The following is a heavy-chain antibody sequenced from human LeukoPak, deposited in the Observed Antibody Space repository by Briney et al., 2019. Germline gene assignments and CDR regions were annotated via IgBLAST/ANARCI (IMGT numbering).Heavy chain of an antibody. CDR1: GGSIRSSSW. Sequence: SETLSLTCTVSGGSIRSSSWWSWVRQPPGKGLECIGEIYHSGTTNYNPSLKSRVTISVDTSKNQFSLKLSSVTAADTAVYYCAREANYDSSGYYYIMAFDIWGQGTMVTVSS. J-gene: IGHJ3*02. D-gene: IGHD3-22*01. CDR3: AREANYDSSGYYYIMAFDI. CDR2: IYHSGTT. V-gene: IGHV4-4*02.